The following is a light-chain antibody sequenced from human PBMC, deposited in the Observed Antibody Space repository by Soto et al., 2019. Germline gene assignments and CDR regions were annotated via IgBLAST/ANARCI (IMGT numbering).Light chain of an antibody. J-gene: IGLJ3*02. Sequence: QSALTQPASVSGSPGQSITISCTGTSSDVGGYNYVSWYQQHPGKAPKLMIYEVSNRPSGVSNRFSGSKSGNTASLTISGLQAEDEADYYCSSYTSGSTRLVFGGGTKLTVL. CDR1: SSDVGGYNY. CDR3: SSYTSGSTRLV. V-gene: IGLV2-14*01. CDR2: EVS.